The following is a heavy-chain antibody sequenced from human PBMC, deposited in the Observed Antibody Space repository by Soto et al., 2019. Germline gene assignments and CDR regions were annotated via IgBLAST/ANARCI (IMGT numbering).Heavy chain of an antibody. J-gene: IGHJ4*02. CDR3: ARDIRVATYYDFWSGPDY. Sequence: ASVKVSCKASGYTFTSHAVHWVRQAPGQRLEWMGWINAGNGNTKYSEKFQGRVTITRDTPASTAYMEVSILTSEDTAVYYCARDIRVATYYDFWSGPDYWGQGTLVTSPQ. D-gene: IGHD3-3*01. CDR1: GYTFTSHA. V-gene: IGHV1-3*01. CDR2: INAGNGNT.